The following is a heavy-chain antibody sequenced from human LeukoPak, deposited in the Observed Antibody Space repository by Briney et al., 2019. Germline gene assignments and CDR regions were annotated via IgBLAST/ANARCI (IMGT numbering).Heavy chain of an antibody. D-gene: IGHD2/OR15-2a*01. Sequence: HPGGSVRLSCSASGFTFSSFAMHWVRQAPGKGLEYVAAISRNGGSTYYADSVKGRFTISRDNSKNTLYLQMSSLRAEDTAVYLCVKDLRSDFMGVLSRYLSYWGQGTLVTVST. V-gene: IGHV3-64D*09. CDR3: VKDLRSDFMGVLSRYLSY. CDR1: GFTFSSFA. J-gene: IGHJ4*02. CDR2: ISRNGGST.